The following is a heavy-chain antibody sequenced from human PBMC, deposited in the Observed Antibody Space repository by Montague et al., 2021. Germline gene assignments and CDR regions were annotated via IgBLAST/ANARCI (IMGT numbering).Heavy chain of an antibody. V-gene: IGHV4-59*08. D-gene: IGHD3-10*01. CDR3: AKQDYFVSGTYYNGFDP. J-gene: IGHJ5*01. CDR1: SGSIFHAY. Sequence: SETLSLTCTVSSGSIFHAYWSWVRQPPGKGLEWLGSMFYGGATSNNPSLKSRVTMSIDTSTNQFSLKLSFVTAADTAVYYCAKQDYFVSGTYYNGFDPWGQGILVTVSS. CDR2: MFYGGAT.